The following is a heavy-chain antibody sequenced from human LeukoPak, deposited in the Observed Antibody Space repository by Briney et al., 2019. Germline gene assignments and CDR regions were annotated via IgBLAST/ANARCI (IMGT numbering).Heavy chain of an antibody. D-gene: IGHD2-21*02. V-gene: IGHV1-3*01. J-gene: IGHJ4*02. CDR2: INAGNGNT. CDR1: GYTFTSYA. CDR3: ASGVVTAIGTFDY. Sequence: ASVKVSCKASGYTFTSYAMHWVRQAPGQRLEWMGWINAGNGNTKYSQKFQGRVTITADESTSTAYMELSSLRSEDTAVYYCASGVVTAIGTFDYWGQGTLVTVSS.